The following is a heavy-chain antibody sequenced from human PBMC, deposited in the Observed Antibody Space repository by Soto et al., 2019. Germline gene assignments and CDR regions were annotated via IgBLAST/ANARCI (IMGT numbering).Heavy chain of an antibody. J-gene: IGHJ4*02. CDR3: AKVSLHVVVPAAAFDY. CDR1: GFTFSSYA. V-gene: IGHV3-23*01. CDR2: ISGSGGST. D-gene: IGHD2-2*01. Sequence: GGSLRLSCAASGFTFSSYAMSWVRQAPGKGLEWVSAISGSGGSTYYADSVKGRFTIYRDNSKNTLYLQMNSLRAEDTAVYYCAKVSLHVVVPAAAFDYWGQGTLVTVSS.